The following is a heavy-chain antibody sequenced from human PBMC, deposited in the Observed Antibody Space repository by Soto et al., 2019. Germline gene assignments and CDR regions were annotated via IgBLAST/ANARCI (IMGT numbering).Heavy chain of an antibody. CDR2: IIPIFGTA. D-gene: IGHD3-22*01. CDR1: GGTFSSYA. CDR3: ARVPYYYDSSGSGEIFDY. J-gene: IGHJ4*02. V-gene: IGHV1-69*13. Sequence: SVKVSCKASGGTFSSYAISWVRQAPGQGLEWMGGIIPIFGTANYAQKFQGRVTITADESTSTAYMELSSLRSEDTAVYYCARVPYYYDSSGSGEIFDYWGQGTLVTVSS.